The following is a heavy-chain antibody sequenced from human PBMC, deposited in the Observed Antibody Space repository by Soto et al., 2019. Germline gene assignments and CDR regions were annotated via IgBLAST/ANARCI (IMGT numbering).Heavy chain of an antibody. CDR2: IYWDDDK. J-gene: IGHJ3*02. CDR3: AHRACRSTSCPDLALDI. Sequence: VSGPTLVNPTQTLTLTCTFSGFSLSTSGVGVGWIRQPPGKALEWLALIYWDDDKRYSPTLKSRLTTTKDTYKTQVVLTMTNMEPVDAATYYYAHRACRSTSCPDLALDISCQGTRVTVSS. D-gene: IGHD2-2*01. CDR1: GFSLSTSGVG. V-gene: IGHV2-5*02.